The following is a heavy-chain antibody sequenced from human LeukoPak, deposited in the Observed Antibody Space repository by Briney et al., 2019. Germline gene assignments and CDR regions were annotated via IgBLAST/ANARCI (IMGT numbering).Heavy chain of an antibody. CDR2: INPDGSTT. D-gene: IGHD3-22*01. Sequence: PGGSLRLSCAASGFTLSTYWMHWVRQAPGKGLVWVSRINPDGSTTTYADSVEGRFTISRDNAKNTLYLQMSSLRAEDTAVYYCARELYHDSSGYYINYYYYGMDVWGQGTTVTVSS. CDR1: GFTLSTYW. CDR3: ARELYHDSSGYYINYYYYGMDV. V-gene: IGHV3-74*01. J-gene: IGHJ6*02.